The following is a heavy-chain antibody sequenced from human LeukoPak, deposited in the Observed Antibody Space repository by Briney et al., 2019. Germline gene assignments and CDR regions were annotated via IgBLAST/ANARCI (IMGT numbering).Heavy chain of an antibody. CDR2: ISSSSYI. CDR3: ARSGGSGLWFGELSYYYYGMDV. Sequence: GGSLRLSCAASGFTFSSYSMNWVRQAPGKGLEWVSSISSSSYIYYADSAKGRFTISRDNAKNSLYLQMNSLRAEDTAVYYRARSGGSGLWFGELSYYYYGMDVWGQGTTVTVSS. D-gene: IGHD3-10*01. V-gene: IGHV3-21*01. J-gene: IGHJ6*02. CDR1: GFTFSSYS.